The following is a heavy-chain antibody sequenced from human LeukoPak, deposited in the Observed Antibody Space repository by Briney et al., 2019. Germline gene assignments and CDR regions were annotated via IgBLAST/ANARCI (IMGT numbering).Heavy chain of an antibody. CDR2: IYTSGST. Sequence: SETLSLTCTVSGGSISSYYRSWIRQPAGKGLEWIGRIYTSGSTNYNPSLKSRVTMSVDTSKNQFSLKLSSVTAADTAIYYCARDSSAPRSYFALDVWGQGTTVTVSS. CDR1: GGSISSYY. J-gene: IGHJ6*01. D-gene: IGHD6-19*01. CDR3: ARDSSAPRSYFALDV. V-gene: IGHV4-4*07.